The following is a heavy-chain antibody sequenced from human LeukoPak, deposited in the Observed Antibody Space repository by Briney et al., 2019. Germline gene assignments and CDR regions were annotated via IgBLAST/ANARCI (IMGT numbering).Heavy chain of an antibody. J-gene: IGHJ4*02. CDR3: AKDHSTGYYYFDY. V-gene: IGHV3-23*01. D-gene: IGHD3-22*01. CDR1: GFTFSNYA. Sequence: GGSLRLSCAASGFTFSNYAMSWVRHAPGKGLEWVSVISGSGDSAYYTDSVEGRFTLSRDNSKNTLYLQMNSLRAEDTAVYYCAKDHSTGYYYFDYWGQGALVTVSS. CDR2: ISGSGDSA.